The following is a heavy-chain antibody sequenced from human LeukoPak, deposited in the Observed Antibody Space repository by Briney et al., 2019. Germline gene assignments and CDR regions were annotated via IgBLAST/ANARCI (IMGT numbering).Heavy chain of an antibody. CDR2: LSNDGSRQ. J-gene: IGHJ5*02. Sequence: GASLRLSCAASGFTFSAYVMHWVRQAPGEGLEWVAALSNDGSRQYYRDSVKGRFTVSRDNSKNTLFLQMDSLRGDDTAVYYCARDWGAESWGQGTLVTVSP. CDR1: GFTFSAYV. CDR3: ARDWGAES. V-gene: IGHV3-30*04. D-gene: IGHD3-16*01.